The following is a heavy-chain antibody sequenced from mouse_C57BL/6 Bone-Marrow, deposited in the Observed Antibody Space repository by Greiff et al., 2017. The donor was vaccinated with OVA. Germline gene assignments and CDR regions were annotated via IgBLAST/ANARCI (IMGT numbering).Heavy chain of an antibody. D-gene: IGHD1-1*01. CDR3: SGQERTTVDY. CDR2: ISHLAYSI. V-gene: IGHV5-15*01. CDR1: GFTFSDYG. J-gene: IGHJ2*01. Sequence: EVQLQESGGGLVQPGGSLKLSCAASGFTFSDYGMAWVRQAPRKGPEWVAFISHLAYSIYYADTVKGRFPISRANAKNTLYLEMSSLRSEDTAMYYCSGQERTTVDYWGQGTTLTVSS.